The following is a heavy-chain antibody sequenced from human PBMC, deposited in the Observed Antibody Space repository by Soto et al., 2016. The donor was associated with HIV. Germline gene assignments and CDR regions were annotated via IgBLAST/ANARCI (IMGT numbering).Heavy chain of an antibody. J-gene: IGHJ4*02. CDR2: ISRSSTYI. CDR1: EFTFRTYS. D-gene: IGHD6-13*01. Sequence: VQLVESGGGLVKPGESLRLSCTGSEFTFRTYSMNWVRQAPGKGLEWVSSISRSSTYIYYADSVKGRFTISRDNAKNLLYLQMNSLRAEDTAVYYCARAETYSSSYQDWGQGTLVTVXS. V-gene: IGHV3-21*01. CDR3: ARAETYSSSYQD.